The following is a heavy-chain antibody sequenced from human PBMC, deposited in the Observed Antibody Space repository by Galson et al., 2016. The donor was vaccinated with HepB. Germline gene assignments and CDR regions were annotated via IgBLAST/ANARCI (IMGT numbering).Heavy chain of an antibody. D-gene: IGHD1-1*01. CDR1: GFTLSNYA. V-gene: IGHV3-23*01. Sequence: SLRLSCAASGFTLSNYAMSWVRQAPGKGLEWVSSISGGSSSTYYAASVKGRFTISRDNSKNTVFLQMNNLRAEDTDIYYCAKDHVNIYWYEGLSGGMDVWGQGTTVTVSS. J-gene: IGHJ6*02. CDR3: AKDHVNIYWYEGLSGGMDV. CDR2: ISGGSSST.